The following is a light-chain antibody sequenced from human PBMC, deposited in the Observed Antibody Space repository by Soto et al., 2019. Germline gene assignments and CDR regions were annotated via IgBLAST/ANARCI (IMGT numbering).Light chain of an antibody. CDR2: GAS. J-gene: IGKJ1*01. CDR1: QSVDSRY. Sequence: EIVLTQSPGTLSLSPGERAALSCGASQSVDSRYLAWFQQRPGQAPRLLIYGASSRAAGIPDRFSGSGSGTDFTITISRLEPEDFAVYYCQQSDKSLQKWTFGQGTRVEIK. CDR3: QQSDKSLQKWT. V-gene: IGKV3-20*01.